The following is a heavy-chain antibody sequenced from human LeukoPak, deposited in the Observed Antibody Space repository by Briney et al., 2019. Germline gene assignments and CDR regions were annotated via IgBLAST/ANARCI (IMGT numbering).Heavy chain of an antibody. D-gene: IGHD3-22*01. J-gene: IGHJ4*02. CDR1: GFTVSSNY. V-gene: IGHV3-53*01. Sequence: GGSLRLSCAASGFTVSSNYMSWVRQAPGKGLEWVSVIYSGGSTYYADSMQGRFTISRDNSKNTLYLQINSLRAENTAVYYCARGGFDYDNSGLFDYWGQGTLVTISS. CDR2: IYSGGST. CDR3: ARGGFDYDNSGLFDY.